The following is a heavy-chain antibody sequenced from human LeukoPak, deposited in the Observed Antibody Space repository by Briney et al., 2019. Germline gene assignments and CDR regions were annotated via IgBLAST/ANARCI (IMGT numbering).Heavy chain of an antibody. V-gene: IGHV1-69*05. D-gene: IGHD2-2*01. J-gene: IGHJ3*02. Sequence: SVKVSCKASGGTFSSYAISWVRQAPGQGLEWMGGIIPIFGTANYAQKFQGRVTITTDESTSTAYMELSSLRSEDTAVYYCARGLLGYCSSTSCPSAFYIWGQGTMVTVSS. CDR3: ARGLLGYCSSTSCPSAFYI. CDR1: GGTFSSYA. CDR2: IIPIFGTA.